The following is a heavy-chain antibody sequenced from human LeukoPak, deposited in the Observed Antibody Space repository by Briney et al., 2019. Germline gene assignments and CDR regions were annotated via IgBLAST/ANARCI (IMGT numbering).Heavy chain of an antibody. J-gene: IGHJ4*02. V-gene: IGHV4-39*07. Sequence: PSETLSLTCTVSGGSISSSSYYWGWIRQPPGKGLEWIGSIYYSGSTYYNPSLKSRVTISVDTSKNQFSLKLSSVTAADTAVYYCAIRSPQTGYSSSWFTPDYWGQGTLVTVPS. CDR2: IYYSGST. D-gene: IGHD6-13*01. CDR1: GGSISSSSYY. CDR3: AIRSPQTGYSSSWFTPDY.